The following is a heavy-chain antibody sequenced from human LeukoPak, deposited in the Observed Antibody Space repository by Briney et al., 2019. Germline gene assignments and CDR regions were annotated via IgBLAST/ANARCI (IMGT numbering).Heavy chain of an antibody. CDR1: GFTFSSYA. Sequence: PGGSLRLSCAASGFTFSSYAISWVRQAPGKGLEWVSAISGSGGSTYYADSVKGRFTISRDNSKNTLYLQMNSLRAEDTAVYYCAKDRSSSWFLFDYWGQGTLVTVSS. CDR2: ISGSGGST. CDR3: AKDRSSSWFLFDY. V-gene: IGHV3-23*01. J-gene: IGHJ4*02. D-gene: IGHD6-13*01.